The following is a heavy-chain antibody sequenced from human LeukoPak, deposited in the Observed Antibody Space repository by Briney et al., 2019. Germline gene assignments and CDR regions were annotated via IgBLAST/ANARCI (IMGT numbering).Heavy chain of an antibody. D-gene: IGHD1-7*01. J-gene: IGHJ4*02. Sequence: GGFLRLSCAASGFAFSSYGMHWVRQAPGKGLEWVAYIHYDSTTEDYADSVKGRFTISRDNSKNTLFLQMNNLRVEDMVVFYCAKDWNWAIDYWGQGTLVTVSS. V-gene: IGHV3-30*02. CDR2: IHYDSTTE. CDR1: GFAFSSYG. CDR3: AKDWNWAIDY.